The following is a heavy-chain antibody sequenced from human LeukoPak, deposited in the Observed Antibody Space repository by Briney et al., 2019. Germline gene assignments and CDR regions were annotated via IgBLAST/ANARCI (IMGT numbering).Heavy chain of an antibody. V-gene: IGHV3-66*01. J-gene: IGHJ4*02. CDR2: IYSGGSI. D-gene: IGHD4-17*01. Sequence: GGSLRLSRAASGFNVSSNYMTWVRQAPGKGLEWVSVIYSGGSIYYADSVKGRFIISRDNSKNTLYLQMNSLRDEDTAVYYCARGSYGDYVRYFDYWGQGIVVTVSS. CDR3: ARGSYGDYVRYFDY. CDR1: GFNVSSNY.